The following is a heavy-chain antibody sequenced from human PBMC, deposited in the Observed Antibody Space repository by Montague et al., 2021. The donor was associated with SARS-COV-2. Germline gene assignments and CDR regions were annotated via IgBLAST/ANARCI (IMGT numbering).Heavy chain of an antibody. CDR2: IYYTGST. V-gene: IGHV4-59*01. CDR3: ARGPRITMIVVVITDIWFDP. CDR1: GGSISPYY. D-gene: IGHD3-22*01. J-gene: IGHJ5*02. Sequence: SETLSLTCTVSGGSISPYYWSWIRQPPGKGLEWIGNIYYTGSTNYNSSLKSRLTISVDTSGNQFSLKVTSVTPADTAVYYCARGPRITMIVVVITDIWFDPWGQGTLVTVSS.